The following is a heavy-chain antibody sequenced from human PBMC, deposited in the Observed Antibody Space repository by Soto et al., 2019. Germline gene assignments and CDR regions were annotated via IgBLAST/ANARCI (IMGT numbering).Heavy chain of an antibody. CDR1: GGTFGNSA. CDR3: ARSYYGSGSYWFYGMDV. Sequence: QVQLFQSGAEVKKPGSSVKVSCKASGGTFGNSAISWVRQAPGQGREWMGGIIPSFATGNAAPELQGRLTITADKSTTTAYMELSSLRYEDTAVYYCARSYYGSGSYWFYGMDVWGQGTTVTVSS. CDR2: IIPSFATG. J-gene: IGHJ6*02. D-gene: IGHD3-10*01. V-gene: IGHV1-69*06.